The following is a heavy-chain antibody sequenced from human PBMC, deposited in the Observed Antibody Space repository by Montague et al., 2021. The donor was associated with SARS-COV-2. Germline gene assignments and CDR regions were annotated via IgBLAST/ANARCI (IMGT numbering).Heavy chain of an antibody. D-gene: IGHD1-1*01. J-gene: IGHJ4*02. CDR1: GGSFSGDL. Sequence: SETLSLTCAVFGGSFSGDLWSWIRQPPGKGLEWVGEINRGGGTNYNSSLKSRVSITIDKSKNQFSLNLNSLTAADTAVYYCATPVRYNSGYRLRFDCWGQGTLVTVSS. CDR3: ATPVRYNSGYRLRFDC. CDR2: INRGGGT. V-gene: IGHV4-34*01.